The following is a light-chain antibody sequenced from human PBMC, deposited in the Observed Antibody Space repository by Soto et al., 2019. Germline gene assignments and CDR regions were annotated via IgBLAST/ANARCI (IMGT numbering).Light chain of an antibody. Sequence: DIRMTQFPSTLPASVGDRVTITCRASQSISNLLAWYQKKPGTAPKVLIYHASNLQSGVPSRFSGSGSGTEFTLTISSMQPDDFATYYCQQYNSYSFGQGTKVDIK. CDR1: QSISNL. CDR2: HAS. J-gene: IGKJ1*01. V-gene: IGKV1-5*01. CDR3: QQYNSYS.